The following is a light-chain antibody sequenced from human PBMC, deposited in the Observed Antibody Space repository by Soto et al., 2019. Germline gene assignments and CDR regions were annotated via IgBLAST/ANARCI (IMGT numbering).Light chain of an antibody. V-gene: IGKV1-39*01. Sequence: DIQLTQSPSSLSASVGDKVTITCRASQSIRSYLNWVQQKPGKAPKLLIYDASSLQTGVPSRFSGSGSGTDFSLTISSLQPEDFATYYCQRSYSTPPWTFGQGTRLEIK. J-gene: IGKJ5*01. CDR1: QSIRSY. CDR3: QRSYSTPPWT. CDR2: DAS.